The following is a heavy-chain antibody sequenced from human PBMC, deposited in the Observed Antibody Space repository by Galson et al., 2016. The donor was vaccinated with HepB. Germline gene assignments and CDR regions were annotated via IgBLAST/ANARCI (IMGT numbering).Heavy chain of an antibody. CDR1: GDSMTDYY. CDR2: IYHNGNI. D-gene: IGHD1-26*01. J-gene: IGHJ4*02. CDR3: SRRDGGMGTTMLDY. Sequence: SETLSLTCTVSGDSMTDYYWSFIRQAPGKGLEWMGYIYHNGNIDYNPSLKSRVTISIDTSKNQFSLKLSSVTAADTAVYYCSRRDGGMGTTMLDYWGQGTLVTVSS. V-gene: IGHV4-59*08.